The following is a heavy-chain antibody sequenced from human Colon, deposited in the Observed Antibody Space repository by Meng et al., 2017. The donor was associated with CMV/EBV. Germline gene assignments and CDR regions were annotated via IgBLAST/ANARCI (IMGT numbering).Heavy chain of an antibody. D-gene: IGHD3-3*01. V-gene: IGHV1-2*02. CDR1: GYTFTGFY. J-gene: IGHJ4*02. Sequence: GQPVPAWAEVTQPGASVKAPCKASGYTFTGFYIQWVRQAPGQGLEWMGWINPKSGDTIYEQKFQGRVTMTRDTSISTVYMDLNSLRSDDTAVYFCARDLWSGSSDYFDYWGQGTLVTVSS. CDR2: INPKSGDT. CDR3: ARDLWSGSSDYFDY.